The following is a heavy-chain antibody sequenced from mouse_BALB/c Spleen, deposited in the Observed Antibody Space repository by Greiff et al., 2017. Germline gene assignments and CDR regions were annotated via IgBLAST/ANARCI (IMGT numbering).Heavy chain of an antibody. D-gene: IGHD1-1*01. CDR1: GFTFSSYG. J-gene: IGHJ4*01. CDR2: ISSGGSYT. CDR3: ARLITTVGAMDY. V-gene: IGHV5-6*01. Sequence: EVQGVESGGDLVKPGGSLKLSCAASGFTFSSYGMSWVRQTPDKRLEWVATISSGGSYTYYPDSVKGRFTISRDNAKNTLYLQMSSLKSEDTAMYYCARLITTVGAMDYWGQGTSVTVSS.